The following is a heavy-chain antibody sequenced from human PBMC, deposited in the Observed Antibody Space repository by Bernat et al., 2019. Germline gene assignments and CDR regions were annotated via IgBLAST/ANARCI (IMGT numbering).Heavy chain of an antibody. D-gene: IGHD2-2*01. V-gene: IGHV3-15*01. CDR3: TADIVVVPAAIRSPYYYYYYGMDV. Sequence: EVQLVESGGGLVKPGGSLRLSCAASGFTFSNAWMSWVRQAPGKGLEWVGRIKSKTDGGTTDYAAPVKGRFTISRDDSKNTLYLQMNSLKTEDTAVYYCTADIVVVPAAIRSPYYYYYYGMDVWGQGTTVTVSS. CDR1: GFTFSNAW. J-gene: IGHJ6*02. CDR2: IKSKTDGGTT.